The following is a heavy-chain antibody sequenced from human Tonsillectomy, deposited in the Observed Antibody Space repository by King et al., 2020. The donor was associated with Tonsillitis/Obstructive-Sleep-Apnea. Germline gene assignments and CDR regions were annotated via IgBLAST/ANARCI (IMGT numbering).Heavy chain of an antibody. CDR1: GFTFSSYA. J-gene: IGHJ4*02. CDR2: ISGSGGST. V-gene: IGHV3-23*04. CDR3: AKGDYYGSCYFDC. D-gene: IGHD3-10*01. Sequence: VQLVESRGGLVQPGGSLRLSCAASGFTFSSYAMSWVRQAPGKGLEWVSAISGSGGSTYYADSVKGRFTISRDNSKHTLYLQMNSLRAEDTAVYYCAKGDYYGSCYFDCWGQGSLVTVSS.